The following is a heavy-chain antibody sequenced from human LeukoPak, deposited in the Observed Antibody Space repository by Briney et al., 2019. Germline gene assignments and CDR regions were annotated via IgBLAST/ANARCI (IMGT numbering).Heavy chain of an antibody. CDR2: IWYDGSNK. J-gene: IGHJ4*02. CDR3: AKDLYSGSYEGSNFDY. Sequence: GGSLRLSCAASGFTFSSYGMHWVRQAPGKGLEWVAVIWYDGSNKYYADSVKGRFTISRDNSKNTLYLQMNSLRAEDTAVYYCAKDLYSGSYEGSNFDYWGQGTLVTVSS. D-gene: IGHD1-26*01. CDR1: GFTFSSYG. V-gene: IGHV3-30*02.